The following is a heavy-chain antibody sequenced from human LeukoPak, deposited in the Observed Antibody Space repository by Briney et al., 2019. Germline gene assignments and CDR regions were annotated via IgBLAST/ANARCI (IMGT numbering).Heavy chain of an antibody. V-gene: IGHV3-73*01. J-gene: IGHJ4*02. Sequence: GGSLRLSCAASGFTFSGSAMHWVRQASGKGLEWVGRIRSKANSYATAYAASVKGRFTISRDDSKNTAYLQMNSLKTEDTAVYYCAKGGSYYDALFYFDHWGQGTLVTVSS. CDR3: AKGGSYYDALFYFDH. D-gene: IGHD1-26*01. CDR1: GFTFSGSA. CDR2: IRSKANSYAT.